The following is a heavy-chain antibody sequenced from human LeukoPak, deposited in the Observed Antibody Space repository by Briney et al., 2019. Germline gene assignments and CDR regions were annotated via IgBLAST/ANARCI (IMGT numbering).Heavy chain of an antibody. CDR3: ASEQGYCSGDSCPYGMDV. V-gene: IGHV3-21*05. J-gene: IGHJ6*02. CDR1: GFIFSTYS. Sequence: PGRSLSLSCAASGFIFSTYSMNWVRQAPGRGLECVLYNSGSGSYKHYADSVKGHFTISRDNAKNSLFLQMKSLSAEDTAVYYCASEQGYCSGDSCPYGMDVWGQGTTVTVSS. D-gene: IGHD2-15*01. CDR2: NSGSGSYK.